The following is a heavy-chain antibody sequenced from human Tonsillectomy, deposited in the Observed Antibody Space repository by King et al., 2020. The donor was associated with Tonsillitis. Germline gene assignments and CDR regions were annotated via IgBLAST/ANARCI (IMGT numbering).Heavy chain of an antibody. CDR3: AAGYYGPWREPRDAFAV. J-gene: IGHJ3*01. D-gene: IGHD4-17*01. CDR2: ISSDGNNK. V-gene: IGHV3-30*03. Sequence: VQLVESGGGVVQPGRSLRLSCSASGFTFSDYGIHWVRQAPGKGLEWVAVISSDGNNKYYADSVKGRFTISRDSSNNTLYLQMKSLRSDETALYYCAAGYYGPWREPRDAFAVWCHGTPVTVSS. CDR1: GFTFSDYG.